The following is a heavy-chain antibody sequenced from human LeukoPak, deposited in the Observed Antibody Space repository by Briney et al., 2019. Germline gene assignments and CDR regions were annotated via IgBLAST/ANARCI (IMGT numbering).Heavy chain of an antibody. D-gene: IGHD3-22*01. Sequence: ASVRVSCKASGYTFTTYDITWVRQATGQGLEWMGWMNPNSGNTAYAQKFQGRVTITRNTSISTAYMELSSLRSEDTAVYYCAREDYYDSGSNDYWGQGTLVTVSS. CDR3: AREDYYDSGSNDY. V-gene: IGHV1-8*03. J-gene: IGHJ4*02. CDR2: MNPNSGNT. CDR1: GYTFTTYD.